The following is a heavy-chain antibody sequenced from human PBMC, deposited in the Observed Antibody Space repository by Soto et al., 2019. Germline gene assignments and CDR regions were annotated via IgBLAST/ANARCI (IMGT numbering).Heavy chain of an antibody. D-gene: IGHD3-3*01. CDR3: ARGSTYYDFWSGYPLDY. CDR2: IYYSGST. J-gene: IGHJ4*02. V-gene: IGHV4-59*01. Sequence: PAETLSLTWTVSSGSIRSYYWSWIRQPPGKGLEWIGYIYYSGSTNYNPYLKSRVTISVDTSKNQFSLKLSSVTAADTAVYYCARGSTYYDFWSGYPLDYWGQGTLVSVS. CDR1: SGSIRSYY.